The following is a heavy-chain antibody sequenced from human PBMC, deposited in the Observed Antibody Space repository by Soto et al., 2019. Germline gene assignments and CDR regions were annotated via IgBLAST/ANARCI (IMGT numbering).Heavy chain of an antibody. CDR2: MNPNSGNT. CDR1: GYTFTSYD. J-gene: IGHJ6*02. CDR3: ARWPDGYYYYGMDV. V-gene: IGHV1-8*01. Sequence: QVQLVQSGAEVKKPGASVKVSCKASGYTFTSYDINWVRQATGQGLEWMGWMNPNSGNTGYAQKCQGRVTMTRNTSISTAYVELSSLRSEDTAVYYCARWPDGYYYYGMDVWGQGTTVTVSS.